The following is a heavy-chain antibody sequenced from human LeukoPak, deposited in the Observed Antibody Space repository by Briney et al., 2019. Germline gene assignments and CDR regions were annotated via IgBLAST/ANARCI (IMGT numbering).Heavy chain of an antibody. J-gene: IGHJ4*02. CDR3: ARRIAVAVTGDPGLDH. CDR1: GYSFTSYW. CDR2: IYPGDSDT. Sequence: GESLKISCKGSGYSFTSYWIGWVRQMPGKGLEWMGIIYPGDSDTRYSPSFQGQVTISADKSINTAYLQWSSLQASDTAMYYCARRIAVAVTGDPGLDHWGQGTLVTVSS. D-gene: IGHD6-19*01. V-gene: IGHV5-51*01.